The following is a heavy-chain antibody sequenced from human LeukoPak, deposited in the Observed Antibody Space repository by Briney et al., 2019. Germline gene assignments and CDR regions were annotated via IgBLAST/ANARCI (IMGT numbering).Heavy chain of an antibody. CDR3: ARGRYCSGGSCYRRGLDP. D-gene: IGHD2-15*01. CDR1: GGSFSGYY. J-gene: IGHJ5*02. V-gene: IGHV4-34*01. CDR2: INHSGST. Sequence: KPSETLSLTCAVYGGSFSGYYWSWIRQPPGKGLEWIGEINHSGSTNYNPSLKSRVTISVDTSKNQFSLKLSSVTAADTAVYYCARGRYCSGGSCYRRGLDPWGQGTLVTVSS.